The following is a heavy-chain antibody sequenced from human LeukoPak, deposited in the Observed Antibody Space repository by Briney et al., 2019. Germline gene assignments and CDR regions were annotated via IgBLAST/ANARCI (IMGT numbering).Heavy chain of an antibody. J-gene: IGHJ6*03. Sequence: PGGSLRLSCAASGFTFSSFRMNWVRQAPGKGLECVSSISSSNTYIYYADSVKGRFTISRDNAKNSLYLQMNSLRAEDTAMYYCARDGRWGSEYYYYMDVWGKGTTVTVSS. CDR2: ISSSNTYI. CDR1: GFTFSSFR. D-gene: IGHD2-21*01. CDR3: ARDGRWGSEYYYYMDV. V-gene: IGHV3-21*01.